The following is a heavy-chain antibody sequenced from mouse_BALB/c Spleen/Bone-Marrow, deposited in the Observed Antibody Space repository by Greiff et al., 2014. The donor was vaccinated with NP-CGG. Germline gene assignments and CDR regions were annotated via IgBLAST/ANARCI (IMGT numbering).Heavy chain of an antibody. CDR1: GYTFTSYW. V-gene: IGHV1-87*01. CDR2: IYPGDGDT. Sequence: VQLQQSGAELARPGASVKLSCKASGYTFTSYWMQWVKQRPGQGLEWIGAIYPGDGDTRYTKKFKGKATLTADKSSSTAYMQLSSLASEDSAVYYCAGDEHYFDYWGQGTTLTVSS. J-gene: IGHJ2*01. CDR3: AGDEHYFDY.